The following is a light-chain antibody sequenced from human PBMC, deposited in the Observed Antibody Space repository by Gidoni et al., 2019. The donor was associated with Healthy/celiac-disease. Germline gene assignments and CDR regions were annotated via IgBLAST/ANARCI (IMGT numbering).Light chain of an antibody. CDR3: QQRSNWPWT. J-gene: IGKJ1*01. Sequence: EIVLTQSPATLSLSPGERATLSCRASKSVSSYLAWYQQKPGQAPRPLIYDASNRATGIPARFSGSGSGTDFTLPISSLEPEDFAVYYCQQRSNWPWTFGQGTKVEIK. CDR1: KSVSSY. CDR2: DAS. V-gene: IGKV3-11*01.